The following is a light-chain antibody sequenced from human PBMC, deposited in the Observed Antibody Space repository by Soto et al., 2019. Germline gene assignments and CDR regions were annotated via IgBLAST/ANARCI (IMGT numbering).Light chain of an antibody. V-gene: IGKV1-39*01. CDR2: DAS. CDR3: QQTYTPQRT. Sequence: DILMTQSPSSLSASVGDRVTITCRASQRISSYLNWYQQKPGKAPNLLIWDASTLQSGVPSRFSGSGCGRDCTLTISSLQPEDFPTYYCQQTYTPQRTFGQGPKVHIK. J-gene: IGKJ1*01. CDR1: QRISSY.